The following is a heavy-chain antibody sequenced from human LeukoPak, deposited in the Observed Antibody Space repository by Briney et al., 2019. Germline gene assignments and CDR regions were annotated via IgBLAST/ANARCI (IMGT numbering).Heavy chain of an antibody. CDR1: GGSISSGSYY. CDR3: ASEWP. D-gene: IGHD5-24*01. J-gene: IGHJ4*02. Sequence: SQTLSLTCTVSGGSISSGSYYWSWIRQPAGKGLEWIGRIYTSGSTNYNPSLKSRVTMSVDTSKNQFSLKLSSVTAADTAVYYCASEWPWGQGTLVTVSS. V-gene: IGHV4-61*02. CDR2: IYTSGST.